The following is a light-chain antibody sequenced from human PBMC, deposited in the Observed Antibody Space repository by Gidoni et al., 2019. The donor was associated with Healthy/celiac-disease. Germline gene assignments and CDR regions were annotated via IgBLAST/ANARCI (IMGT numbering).Light chain of an antibody. CDR2: LGS. CDR3: MQALQTVFT. J-gene: IGKJ3*01. CDR1: QSLLHSNGYNY. V-gene: IGKV2-28*01. Sequence: DIVMTQSPLSLPVTPGEPASISCRSSQSLLHSNGYNYLDWYLQQPGQSPQLLIYLGSNRASGVPDRFSGSGSGTDFTLKISRVEAEDVGVYYCMQALQTVFTFGPGTKVDIK.